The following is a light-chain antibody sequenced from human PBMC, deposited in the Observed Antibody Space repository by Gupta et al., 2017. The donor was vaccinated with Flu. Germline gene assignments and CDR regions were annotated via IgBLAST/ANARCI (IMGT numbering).Light chain of an antibody. CDR1: HTVSTY. V-gene: IGKV3-11*01. J-gene: IGKJ4*01. CDR2: DAS. CDR3: QQRVIWPPT. Sequence: LSCTASHTVSTYFAQYQQQPGQAPTLPIYDASTRATGIPARFSGSGSGTDFTLTIRSLEPEDFAYYHCQQRVIWPPTFGGGTQVAI.